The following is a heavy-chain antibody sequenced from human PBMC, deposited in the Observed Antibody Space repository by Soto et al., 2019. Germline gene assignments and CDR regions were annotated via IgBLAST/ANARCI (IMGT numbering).Heavy chain of an antibody. CDR1: GGSLCRGGYY. J-gene: IGHJ4*02. V-gene: IGHV4-31*03. Sequence: ALSLTCTLPGGSLCRGGYYWYRFRQNPGKGLEWIGYIYYNGNTYYNPSLKSRVTISVDTARNQFSLRLSSVTAADTAVYFCSRGLDRDSNGYPGYWGQGTLVTVSS. CDR3: SRGLDRDSNGYPGY. D-gene: IGHD6-19*01. CDR2: IYYNGNT.